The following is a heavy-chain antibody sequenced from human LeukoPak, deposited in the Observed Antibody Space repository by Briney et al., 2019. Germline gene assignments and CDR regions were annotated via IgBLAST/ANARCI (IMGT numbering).Heavy chain of an antibody. V-gene: IGHV4-59*08. J-gene: IGHJ3*02. D-gene: IGHD5/OR15-5a*01. Sequence: PSETLSLTCTVSGGSLRSYYWSWNRQPPGTGLEWIGYIYHSGSTNYNPSLESRVTMSVDTSKNQFSLKLGSVTDADTAEYFCARHVSSASHVFDIWGQGTMVTVSS. CDR1: GGSLRSYY. CDR3: ARHVSSASHVFDI. CDR2: IYHSGST.